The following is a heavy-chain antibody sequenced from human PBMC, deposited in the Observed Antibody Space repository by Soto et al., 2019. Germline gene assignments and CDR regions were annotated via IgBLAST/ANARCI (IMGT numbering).Heavy chain of an antibody. CDR1: GFTFSSYG. CDR3: ARDSTAAGPIAAYY. D-gene: IGHD6-13*01. CDR2: IWYDGSNR. J-gene: IGHJ4*02. V-gene: IGHV3-33*01. Sequence: GGSLRLSCAASGFTFSSYGMHWVRQAPGKGLEWVAVIWYDGSNRYYADSVKGRFTISRDNSKNTLYLQMNSLRAEDTAVYYCARDSTAAGPIAAYYWGQGTLVTVSS.